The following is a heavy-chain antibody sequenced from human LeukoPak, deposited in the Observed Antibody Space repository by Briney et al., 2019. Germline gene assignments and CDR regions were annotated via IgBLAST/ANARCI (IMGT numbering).Heavy chain of an antibody. CDR3: ARESIAAGVNDAFDI. CDR2: MKQDGSEK. CDR1: GFTFSSYW. D-gene: IGHD6-13*01. V-gene: IGHV3-7*01. Sequence: GGSLRLSCAASGFTFSSYWMTWVRQAPGKGLEWVANMKQDGSEKYYVDSVKGRFTTSRDNAKNSLYLQMNSLRAEDTAVYYCARESIAAGVNDAFDIWGQGTMVTVSS. J-gene: IGHJ3*02.